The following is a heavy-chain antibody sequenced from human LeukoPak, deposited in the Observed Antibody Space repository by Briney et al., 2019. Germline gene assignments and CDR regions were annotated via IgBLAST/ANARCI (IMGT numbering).Heavy chain of an antibody. D-gene: IGHD4-23*01. Sequence: GGSLRLSCVASGFSFSSYWMSWVRQAPGKGLEWVAVIWYDGSNKYYADSVKGRFTISRDNSKNTLYLQMNSLRAEDTAVYYCARERGLYGGNLDDAFDIWGQGTMVTVSS. CDR1: GFSFSSYW. V-gene: IGHV3-33*08. CDR3: ARERGLYGGNLDDAFDI. CDR2: IWYDGSNK. J-gene: IGHJ3*02.